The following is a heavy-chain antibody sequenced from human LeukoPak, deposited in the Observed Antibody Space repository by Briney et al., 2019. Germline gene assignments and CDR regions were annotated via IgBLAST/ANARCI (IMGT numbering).Heavy chain of an antibody. J-gene: IGHJ2*01. CDR2: IYYSGST. V-gene: IGHV4-30-4*02. CDR3: ARVPGYSYGLPVGFWYFDL. Sequence: SETLSLTCTVSGGSISSGDYYWSWIRQPPGKGLEWIGYIYYSGSTYYNPSLRSRVTISVDTSKNQFSLKLSSVTAADTAVYYCARVPGYSYGLPVGFWYFDLWGRGTLVTVSS. CDR1: GGSISSGDYY. D-gene: IGHD5-18*01.